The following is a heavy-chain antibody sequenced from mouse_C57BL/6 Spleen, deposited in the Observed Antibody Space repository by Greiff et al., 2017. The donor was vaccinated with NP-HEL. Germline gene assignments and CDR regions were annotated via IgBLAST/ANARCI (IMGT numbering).Heavy chain of an antibody. CDR1: GYTFTDYE. J-gene: IGHJ4*01. Sequence: QVQLQQSGAELVRPGASVTLSCKASGYTFTDYEMHWVKQTPVHGLEWIGAIDPETGGTAYNQKFKGKAILTADKSSSTAYMELRSLTSEDSAVYYCKRRAYYYGSSSYAMDYWGQGTSVTVSS. CDR2: IDPETGGT. D-gene: IGHD1-1*01. V-gene: IGHV1-15*01. CDR3: KRRAYYYGSSSYAMDY.